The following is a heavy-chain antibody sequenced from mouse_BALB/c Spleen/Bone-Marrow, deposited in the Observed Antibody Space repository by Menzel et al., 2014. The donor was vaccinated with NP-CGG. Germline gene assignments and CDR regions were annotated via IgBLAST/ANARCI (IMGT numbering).Heavy chain of an antibody. Sequence: QVQLQQSGPELAKPGASVKMSCKASGYTFTDTWIHWIKQRPGQGLEWIGYINPSTGYAEYNQNFKDKATLTIDKSSSTAYVQLSSQTCEDSTVYYCARDYWGQGTTLTVSS. CDR1: GYTFTDTW. CDR3: ARDY. V-gene: IGHV1-7*01. J-gene: IGHJ2*01. CDR2: INPSTGYA.